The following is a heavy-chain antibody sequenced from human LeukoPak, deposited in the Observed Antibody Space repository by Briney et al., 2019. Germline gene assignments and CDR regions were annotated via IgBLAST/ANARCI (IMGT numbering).Heavy chain of an antibody. CDR3: ARENYYDSSGYPFDY. CDR1: GFTFSSYW. CDR2: IKTDGSQI. J-gene: IGHJ4*02. Sequence: GGSLRLSCVASGFTFSSYWMTWVRQAPGKGLEWVANIKTDGSQIYYVDSVKGRFTISRDNAKNSLCLQMNSLRAEDTAVYYCARENYYDSSGYPFDYWGQGTLVTVSS. D-gene: IGHD3-22*01. V-gene: IGHV3-7*01.